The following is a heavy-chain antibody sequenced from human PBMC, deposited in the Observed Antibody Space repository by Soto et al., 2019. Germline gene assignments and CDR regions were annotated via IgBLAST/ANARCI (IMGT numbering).Heavy chain of an antibody. V-gene: IGHV4-59*01. J-gene: IGHJ4*01. CDR2: IYYSGST. CDR3: ARDAYSSGYDSWDY. D-gene: IGHD6-19*01. CDR1: GGSITSYY. Sequence: PSETLSLTCTVSGGSITSYYWSWIRQPPGKGLEWIGYIYYSGSTNYNPSLKSRVTISVDTSKNQFSLKLSSMTAADTAVYYCARDAYSSGYDSWDYWGHGALVTVS.